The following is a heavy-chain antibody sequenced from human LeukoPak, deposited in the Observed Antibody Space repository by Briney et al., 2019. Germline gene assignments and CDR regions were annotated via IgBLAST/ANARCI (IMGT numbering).Heavy chain of an antibody. V-gene: IGHV3-23*01. CDR1: GFTFSSYA. CDR2: ISGSGGST. Sequence: GGSLRLSCAASGFTFSSYAMSWVRQAPGKGLEWVSPISGSGGSTFYADSVKGRFTISRDNSKNTLYLQMNSLRAEDTALYYCAKDKIAAAGRAFEYWGQGNLVTVSS. D-gene: IGHD6-13*01. CDR3: AKDKIAAAGRAFEY. J-gene: IGHJ4*02.